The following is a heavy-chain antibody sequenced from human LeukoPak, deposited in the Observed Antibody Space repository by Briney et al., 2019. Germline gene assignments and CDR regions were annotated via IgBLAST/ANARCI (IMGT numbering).Heavy chain of an antibody. Sequence: SQTLSLTCTVSGGSISSGGYYWSWIRQPPGKGLEWIGYIYHSGSTYYNPSLKSRVTISVDRSKNQFSLKLSSVTAADTAVYYCARAVYDYFDYWGQGTLVTVSS. D-gene: IGHD1-14*01. CDR3: ARAVYDYFDY. V-gene: IGHV4-30-2*01. CDR1: GGSISSGGYY. J-gene: IGHJ4*02. CDR2: IYHSGST.